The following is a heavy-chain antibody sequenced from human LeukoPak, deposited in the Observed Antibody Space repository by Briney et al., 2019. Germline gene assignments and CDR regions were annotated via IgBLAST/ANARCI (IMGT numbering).Heavy chain of an antibody. D-gene: IGHD3-22*01. CDR3: AMEYYYDSSGYPMYDY. J-gene: IGHJ4*02. CDR1: GGTFSSYA. Sequence: VASVKVSCKASGGTFSSYAISWVRQAPGQGLEWMGRIIPIFGTAIYAQKFQGRVTITTDESTSTAYMELSSLRSEDTAVYYCAMEYYYDSSGYPMYDYWGQGTLVTVSS. V-gene: IGHV1-69*05. CDR2: IIPIFGTA.